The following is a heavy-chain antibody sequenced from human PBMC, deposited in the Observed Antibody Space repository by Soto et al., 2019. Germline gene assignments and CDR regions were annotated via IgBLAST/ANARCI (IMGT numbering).Heavy chain of an antibody. Sequence: GASLRLSCAASGLTFRTYARIWVRQAPGRRLGRSSAISDSGSSAHNADCVWGVLSISSDNSKSQLYLPLYDLRGHDTAVCYRAKVPTGSGSSNFGYWGQGIQVTVSS. V-gene: IGHV3-23*01. J-gene: IGHJ4*02. D-gene: IGHD3-10*01. CDR2: ISDSGSSA. CDR3: AKVPTGSGSSNFGY. CDR1: GLTFRTYA.